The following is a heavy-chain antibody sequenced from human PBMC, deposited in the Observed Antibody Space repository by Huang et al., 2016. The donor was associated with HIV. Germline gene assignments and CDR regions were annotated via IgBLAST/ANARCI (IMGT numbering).Heavy chain of an antibody. J-gene: IGHJ6*02. CDR3: ATKTAAMDI. V-gene: IGHV3-7*01. CDR1: TFTFGAYW. D-gene: IGHD1-7*01. CDR2: IKQDESEK. Sequence: VESGGRLVQPGGSIRLSCVGSTFTFGAYWMGWVRQWPWKGRSWVANIKQDESEKYYVESVKGRVNSSRDNAKKVLFLEMNNVRVEDTATYYCATKTAAMDIWGQGTTVTVS.